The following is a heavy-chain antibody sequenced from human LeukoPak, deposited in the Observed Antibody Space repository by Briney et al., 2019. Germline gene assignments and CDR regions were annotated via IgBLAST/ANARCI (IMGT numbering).Heavy chain of an antibody. Sequence: SETLSLTCTVSGGSMNTYFWSWIRQPPGKGLEWIGHIHYSGSTTYNPSLKSRVTISVDVSKNQFSLKLSSVTAADTAVYYCARHKTGGTYPLDYWGQGTLVTVSS. J-gene: IGHJ4*02. CDR1: GGSMNTYF. V-gene: IGHV4-59*08. D-gene: IGHD1-26*01. CDR2: IHYSGST. CDR3: ARHKTGGTYPLDY.